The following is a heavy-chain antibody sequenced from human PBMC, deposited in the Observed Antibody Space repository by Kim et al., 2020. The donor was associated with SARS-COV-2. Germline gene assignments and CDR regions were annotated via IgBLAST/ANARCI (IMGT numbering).Heavy chain of an antibody. D-gene: IGHD3-22*01. CDR1: GFTFSSYS. V-gene: IGHV3-48*01. CDR2: ISSSSSTI. Sequence: GGSLRLSCAASGFTFSSYSMNWVRQAPGKGLEWVSYISSSSSTIYYADSVKGRFTISRENAKNSLYLQMNSLRAGDTAVYYCARGGYYDSSGYYHQYYFDYWGQGTLVTVSS. J-gene: IGHJ4*02. CDR3: ARGGYYDSSGYYHQYYFDY.